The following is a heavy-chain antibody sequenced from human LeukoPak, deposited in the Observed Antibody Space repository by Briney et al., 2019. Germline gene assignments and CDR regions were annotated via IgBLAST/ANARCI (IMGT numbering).Heavy chain of an antibody. CDR1: GFTFSCYG. D-gene: IGHD3-10*01. J-gene: IGHJ6*03. Sequence: GGSLRLSCAASGFTFSCYGMHWVSQAPGKWLEWVAFIRYDGSNKYYADSVKGRFTISRDNSKNTLYLQMNSLRAEDTAVYYCAKRGAGLLWFGELSLIDYYYYMDVWGKGTTVTISS. CDR3: AKRGAGLLWFGELSLIDYYYYMDV. V-gene: IGHV3-30*02. CDR2: IRYDGSNK.